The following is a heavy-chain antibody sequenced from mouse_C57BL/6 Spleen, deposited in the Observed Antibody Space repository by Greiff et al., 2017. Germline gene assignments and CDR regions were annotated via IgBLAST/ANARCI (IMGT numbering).Heavy chain of an antibody. CDR2: INPSSGYT. CDR1: GYTFTSYW. V-gene: IGHV1-7*01. Sequence: QVQLQQPGAELVKPGASVKLSCKASGYTFTSYWMHWVKQRPGQGLEWIGYINPSSGYTKYNQKFKDKATLTADKSSSTAYMQLSSLTDEDSAVYYCSSQEVVAKLYFAMCYWGQGASVTVSS. CDR3: SSQEVVAKLYFAMCY. J-gene: IGHJ4*01. D-gene: IGHD1-1*01.